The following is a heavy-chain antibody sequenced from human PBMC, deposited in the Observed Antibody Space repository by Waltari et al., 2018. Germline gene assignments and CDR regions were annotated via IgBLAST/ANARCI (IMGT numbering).Heavy chain of an antibody. CDR3: ARAEIAAAEYYYMDV. CDR1: GGTFSSYA. V-gene: IGHV1-69*01. Sequence: QVQLVQSGAEVKKPGSSVKFSCKASGGTFSSYAISWVRQAPGQGLEWVGGCIPIFGKENYDQKWQGRGTMTGEESTSTAYMELSSLRSEYTAVYYCARAEIAAAEYYYMDVWGKGTTVTVSS. CDR2: CIPIFGKE. D-gene: IGHD6-13*01. J-gene: IGHJ6*03.